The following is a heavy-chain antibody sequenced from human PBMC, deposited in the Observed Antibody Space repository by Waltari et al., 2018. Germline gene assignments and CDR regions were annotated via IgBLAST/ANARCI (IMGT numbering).Heavy chain of an antibody. CDR3: AKETPGVVIAIRHDAFDI. D-gene: IGHD2-21*01. V-gene: IGHV1-24*01. CDR1: GYTLTALS. Sequence: QVQLVQSGAEVKKPGASVKVSCKVSGYTLTALSMHWVRQAPGKGLEWLGGCEHEEGETIYAQKFQGRVTMTEDTATDTADMELSSLRSEDTAVYYCAKETPGVVIAIRHDAFDIWGQGTMVTVSS. J-gene: IGHJ3*02. CDR2: CEHEEGET.